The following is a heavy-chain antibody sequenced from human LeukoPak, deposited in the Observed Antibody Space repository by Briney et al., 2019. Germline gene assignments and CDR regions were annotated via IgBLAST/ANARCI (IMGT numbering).Heavy chain of an antibody. D-gene: IGHD5-18*01. CDR1: GFTFSSYA. V-gene: IGHV3-23*01. J-gene: IGHJ4*02. CDR2: VSGSGGST. CDR3: AKDNGGYSYGSDY. Sequence: PGGSLRLSCAASGFTFSSYAMSWVRQAPGKGLEWVSVVSGSGGSTYYADSVKGRFTISRDNSKNTLYLQMNSLRAEDTAVYYCAKDNGGYSYGSDYWGQGTLVTVSS.